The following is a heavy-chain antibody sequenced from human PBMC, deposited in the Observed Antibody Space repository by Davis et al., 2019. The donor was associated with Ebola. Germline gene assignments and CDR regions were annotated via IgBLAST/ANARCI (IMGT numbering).Heavy chain of an antibody. Sequence: PSETLSLTCAVYGGSFSGYYWSWIRQPPGKGLEWIGEINHSGSTNYNPSLKSRVTISVDTSKNQFSLKLSSVTAADTAVYYCARGREDDYYDSSGYYFLAAFDIWGQGTMVTVSS. CDR2: INHSGST. J-gene: IGHJ3*02. V-gene: IGHV4-34*01. D-gene: IGHD3-22*01. CDR3: ARGREDDYYDSSGYYFLAAFDI. CDR1: GGSFSGYY.